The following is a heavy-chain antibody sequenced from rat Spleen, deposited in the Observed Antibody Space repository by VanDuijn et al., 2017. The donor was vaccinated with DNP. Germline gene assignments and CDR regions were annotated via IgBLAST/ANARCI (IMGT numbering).Heavy chain of an antibody. D-gene: IGHD2-2*01. CDR2: MSSGGGT. J-gene: IGHJ2*01. CDR3: ARWDRD. Sequence: QVQLKESGPGLVQPSQTLSLTCTVSGFSLTTYTVSWVRQPPGKGLEWIAAMSSGGGTYYNSALKSRLSISRDTSKSQVFLKMNSLQTEDTAMYFCARWDRDWCQGVMVTVSS. V-gene: IGHV2-6*01. CDR1: GFSLTTYT.